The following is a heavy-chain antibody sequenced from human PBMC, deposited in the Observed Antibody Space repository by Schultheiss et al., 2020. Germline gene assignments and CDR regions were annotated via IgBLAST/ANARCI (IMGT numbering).Heavy chain of an antibody. CDR3: AKDGRDYYYYYGMDV. V-gene: IGHV3-33*06. J-gene: IGHJ6*02. CDR1: GFTFSSYG. CDR2: IWYDGSNK. Sequence: GGSLRLSCAASGFTFSSYGMHWVRQAPGKGLEWVAVIWYDGSNKYYADSVKGRFTISRDNSKNTLYLQMNSLRAEDTAVYYCAKDGRDYYYYYGMDVWGRGDT.